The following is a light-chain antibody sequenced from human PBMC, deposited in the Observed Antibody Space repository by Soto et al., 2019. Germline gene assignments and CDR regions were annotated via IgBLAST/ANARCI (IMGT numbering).Light chain of an antibody. Sequence: EIVLTQSPGTLSLSPGERATLSCRVSQSVSGNYLAWYQQKPGQAPRLLIYGASTRATGIPDRFSGSGSGTDFTLTISRLDPEDFAVYYCQHYGNSPLYTFGQGTKLEI. CDR3: QHYGNSPLYT. J-gene: IGKJ2*01. CDR2: GAS. V-gene: IGKV3-20*01. CDR1: QSVSGNY.